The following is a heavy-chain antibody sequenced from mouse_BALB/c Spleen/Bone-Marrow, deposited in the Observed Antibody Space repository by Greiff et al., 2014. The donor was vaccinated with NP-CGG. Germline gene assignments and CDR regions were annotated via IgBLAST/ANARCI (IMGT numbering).Heavy chain of an antibody. J-gene: IGHJ4*01. CDR3: ARHERGYPYAMDY. V-gene: IGHV2-6-2*01. CDR1: GFSLNSYG. CDR2: IWSDGST. D-gene: IGHD2-2*01. Sequence: QVQLKESGPDLVAPSQSLSITCTVSGFSLNSYGVHWVRQPPGKGLEWLGVIWSDGSTTYNSALKSRLSISKDNSNSQLFLKMNSLQTDDTAMYYCARHERGYPYAMDYWGQGTSVTVSS.